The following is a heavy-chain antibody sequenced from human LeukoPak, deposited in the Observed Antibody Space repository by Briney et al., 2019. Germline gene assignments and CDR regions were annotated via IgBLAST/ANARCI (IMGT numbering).Heavy chain of an antibody. CDR1: GGSISSGGCY. Sequence: PSETLSLTCTVSGGSISSGGCYWSWIRQPPGKGLEWIGSIYHSGSTYYNPSLKSRVTISVDTSKNQLSLKLSSVTAADTAVYYCARYSSSGGPTGYYGMDVWGQGATVTVSS. CDR2: IYHSGST. V-gene: IGHV4-39*07. CDR3: ARYSSSGGPTGYYGMDV. D-gene: IGHD6-13*01. J-gene: IGHJ6*02.